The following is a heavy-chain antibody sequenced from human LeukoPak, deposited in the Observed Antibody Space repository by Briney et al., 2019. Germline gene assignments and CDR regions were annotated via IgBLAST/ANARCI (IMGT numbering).Heavy chain of an antibody. V-gene: IGHV4-59*12. Sequence: SETLSLTCTVSGGSISPYYWSWIRQPPGKGLEWIGYIYYSGSTNYNPSLKSRVTISVDTSKNQFSLKLSSVTAADTAVYYCARDRYWGQGTLVTVSS. J-gene: IGHJ4*02. CDR1: GGSISPYY. CDR3: ARDRY. CDR2: IYYSGST.